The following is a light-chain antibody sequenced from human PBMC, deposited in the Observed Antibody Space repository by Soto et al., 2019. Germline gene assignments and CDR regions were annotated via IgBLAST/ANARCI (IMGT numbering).Light chain of an antibody. V-gene: IGKV4-1*01. J-gene: IGKJ4*01. CDR1: QSGLYRSNNKNY. Sequence: DIVMTQSPDSLAVSLGERATINCKYSQSGLYRSNNKNYLAWYQQKPGQPPKLLIYWASNRESGVPDRFSGSGSGTDFTLTISRLQAEDVAVYYCQQYSTTSSLTFGGGTKVEIK. CDR2: WAS. CDR3: QQYSTTSSLT.